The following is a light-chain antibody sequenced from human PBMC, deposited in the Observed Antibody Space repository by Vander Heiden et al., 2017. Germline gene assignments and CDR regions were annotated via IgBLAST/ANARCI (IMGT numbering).Light chain of an antibody. CDR2: KAS. Sequence: DIQMTQSPSTLSASVGDTVTITCRASLSITRYLAWFQQKPGKAPKLLMFKASDLENGVPSRFRGSGFETEFALTITSLQPDDFATYYCQQYKGYPWTFGQGTKVEVK. V-gene: IGKV1-5*03. CDR3: QQYKGYPWT. J-gene: IGKJ1*01. CDR1: LSITRY.